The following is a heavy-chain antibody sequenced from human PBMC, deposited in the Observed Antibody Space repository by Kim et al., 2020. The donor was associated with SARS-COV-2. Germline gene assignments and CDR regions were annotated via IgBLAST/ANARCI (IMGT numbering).Heavy chain of an antibody. CDR2: IRSKAYGGTT. Sequence: GGSLRLSCTASGFTFGDYAMSWVRQAPGKGLEWVGFIRSKAYGGTTEYAASVKGRFTISRDDSKSIAYLQMNSLKTEDTAVYYCTRDLMATITFHYFDYWGQGTLVTVSS. J-gene: IGHJ4*02. D-gene: IGHD5-12*01. V-gene: IGHV3-49*04. CDR3: TRDLMATITFHYFDY. CDR1: GFTFGDYA.